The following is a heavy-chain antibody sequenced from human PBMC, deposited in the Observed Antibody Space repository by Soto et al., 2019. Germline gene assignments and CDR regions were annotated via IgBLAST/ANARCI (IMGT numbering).Heavy chain of an antibody. CDR3: AKEATKGPHDYGDYQLISGIDV. CDR2: ISYDGSNK. J-gene: IGHJ6*02. V-gene: IGHV3-30*18. D-gene: IGHD4-17*01. CDR1: GFTFSSYG. Sequence: QVQLVESGGGVVQPGRSLRLSCAASGFTFSSYGMHWVRQAPGKGLEWVAVISYDGSNKYYADSVKGRFTISRDNSKNALYLHMNSLRAEDTAGYYGAKEATKGPHDYGDYQLISGIDVWGHGTTVTVCS.